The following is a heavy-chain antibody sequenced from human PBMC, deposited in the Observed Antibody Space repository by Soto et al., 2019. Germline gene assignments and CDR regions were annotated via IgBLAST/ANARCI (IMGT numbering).Heavy chain of an antibody. V-gene: IGHV2-5*01. D-gene: IGHD1-26*01. CDR2: IYWNDDN. Sequence: SGPTLVNPTQTLTLTCTFAGFSLSTSGVGVGWIRQPPGKALEWPALIYWNDDNRYSPSLKSRLTITKDTSKNQVVLKMPNMDPVETATYSCPHSGRSLPTDPYFDYWGQGTMVTVSS. CDR3: PHSGRSLPTDPYFDY. CDR1: GFSLSTSGVG. J-gene: IGHJ4*02.